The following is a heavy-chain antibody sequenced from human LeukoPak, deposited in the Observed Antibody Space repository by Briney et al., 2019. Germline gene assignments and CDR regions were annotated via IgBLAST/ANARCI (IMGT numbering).Heavy chain of an antibody. V-gene: IGHV3-48*03. Sequence: PGGSLRLSCSASGFTFSIYEMNWVRQAPGKGLEWVSYISSSGSTIYYADSVKGRFTISRDNAKNSLYLQMSSLRGEDTAIYYCARDGDSYGYGIDYWGQGTLVTVSP. J-gene: IGHJ4*02. CDR2: ISSSGSTI. CDR3: ARDGDSYGYGIDY. CDR1: GFTFSIYE. D-gene: IGHD5-18*01.